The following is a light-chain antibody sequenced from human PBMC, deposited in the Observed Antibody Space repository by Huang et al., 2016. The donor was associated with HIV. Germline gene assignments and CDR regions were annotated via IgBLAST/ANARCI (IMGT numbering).Light chain of an antibody. V-gene: IGKV1-39*01. CDR3: QQSYSTPRT. J-gene: IGKJ1*01. CDR2: AAS. Sequence: DIQMTQSPSSLSASVGDRVTITCRASQTISSYLNWYQQKPWKATNLLIYAASTLQGGVPSRFSGSGSGTDFTLTVSSLQPEDFATYYCQQSYSTPRTFGQGTKVEIK. CDR1: QTISSY.